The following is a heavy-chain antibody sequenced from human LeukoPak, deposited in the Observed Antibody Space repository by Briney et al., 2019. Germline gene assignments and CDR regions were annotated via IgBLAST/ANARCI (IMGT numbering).Heavy chain of an antibody. CDR3: ARDRGSSGWYEFDY. CDR1: GFTFSSYW. D-gene: IGHD6-19*01. Sequence: GGSLRLSCAAPGFTFSSYWMSWVRQAPGKGLEWVASIKPDGSEKYYVDSVKGRFTISRDSAKNSLYLQMNTLRAEDTAVYYCARDRGSSGWYEFDYWGQGTLVTVSS. CDR2: IKPDGSEK. J-gene: IGHJ4*02. V-gene: IGHV3-7*01.